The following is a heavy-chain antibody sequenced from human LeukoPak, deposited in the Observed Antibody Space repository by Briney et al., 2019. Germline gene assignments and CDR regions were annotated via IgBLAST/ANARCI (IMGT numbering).Heavy chain of an antibody. CDR3: ARAKMFYYEGGTYYHAFDI. Sequence: GGSLRLSCAASGFTFSNAWMSWVRQAPGKGLEWVSSISSSSNYIYYADSVKGRFTISRDNAKNSLYLQMNSLRAEDTAVYYCARAKMFYYEGGTYYHAFDIWGQGTMVTVSS. CDR1: GFTFSNAW. CDR2: ISSSSNYI. V-gene: IGHV3-21*01. J-gene: IGHJ3*02. D-gene: IGHD3-22*01.